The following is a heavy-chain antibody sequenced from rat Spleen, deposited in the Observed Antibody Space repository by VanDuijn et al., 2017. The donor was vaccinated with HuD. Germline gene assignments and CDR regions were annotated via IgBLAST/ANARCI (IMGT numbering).Heavy chain of an antibody. Sequence: EVQLVESGGGLVQPGRSLKLSCAASGFTFSDYGVAWVRQAPTKGLEWVATISSDGGRNFYRDSVKGRFTISRDNAKSSLYFLIDSLRSEDTATYYCVRQDTSGYNYHDYWGQGVMVTVSS. CDR3: VRQDTSGYNYHDY. CDR2: ISSDGGRN. J-gene: IGHJ2*01. CDR1: GFTFSDYG. D-gene: IGHD4-3*01. V-gene: IGHV5-29*01.